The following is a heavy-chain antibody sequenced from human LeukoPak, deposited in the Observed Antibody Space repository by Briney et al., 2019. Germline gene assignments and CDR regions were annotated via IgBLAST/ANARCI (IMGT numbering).Heavy chain of an antibody. CDR1: GFIFSDYG. V-gene: IGHV3-33*01. J-gene: IGHJ4*02. CDR2: TRFDGSIK. D-gene: IGHD1-1*01. CDR3: ARWGGTRQYYFDY. Sequence: RHGESLKISCAVSGFIFSDYGFHWVRQAPGKGLEWVAVTRFDGSIKQYADSVKGRFTISRDDSKNTLYLQMNFLKSEDTAVYYCARWGGTRQYYFDYWGQGTLVTVSS.